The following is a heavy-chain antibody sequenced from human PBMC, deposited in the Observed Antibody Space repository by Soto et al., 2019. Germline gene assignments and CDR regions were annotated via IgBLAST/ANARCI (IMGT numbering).Heavy chain of an antibody. CDR2: IYYSGST. CDR1: GGSISSYY. V-gene: IGHV4-59*01. Sequence: PSETLSLTCTVSGGSISSYYWSWIRQPPGKGLEWIGYIYYSGSTNYNPSLKSRVTISVDTSKNQFSLKLSSVTAADTAVYYCATSSSYYDRLRFDYWGQGTLVTVSS. CDR3: ATSSSYYDRLRFDY. J-gene: IGHJ4*02. D-gene: IGHD3-22*01.